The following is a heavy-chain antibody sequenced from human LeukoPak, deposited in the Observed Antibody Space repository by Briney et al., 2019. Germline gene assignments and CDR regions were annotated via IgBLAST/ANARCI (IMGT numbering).Heavy chain of an antibody. Sequence: ASVKVSCKASGYTFTSYAMHWVRQAPGQRLEWMGWINAGNGNTKYSQKFQGRVTITADESTSTGYMELRSLRSEDTAVYYCARDSSEFRSLILHWGQGTLVTVSS. V-gene: IGHV1-3*01. J-gene: IGHJ1*01. D-gene: IGHD1-14*01. CDR3: ARDSSEFRSLILH. CDR2: INAGNGNT. CDR1: GYTFTSYA.